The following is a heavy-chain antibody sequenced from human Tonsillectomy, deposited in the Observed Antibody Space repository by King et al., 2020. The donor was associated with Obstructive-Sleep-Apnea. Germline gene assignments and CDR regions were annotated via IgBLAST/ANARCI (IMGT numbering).Heavy chain of an antibody. CDR1: GFSVSSNY. V-gene: IGHV3-66*01. D-gene: IGHD3-22*01. CDR3: ARPMIADSRGIYFDQ. CDR2: IYSGGST. J-gene: IGHJ4*02. Sequence: QLVQSGGGLVQPGGSLRLSCAASGFSVSSNYVSWVRQAPGKGLEWVSIIYSGGSTYYADSVKGRFIISRDNSKNTVYLQMNSLRAEDTAVYYFARPMIADSRGIYFDQWGQGTLVTVSS.